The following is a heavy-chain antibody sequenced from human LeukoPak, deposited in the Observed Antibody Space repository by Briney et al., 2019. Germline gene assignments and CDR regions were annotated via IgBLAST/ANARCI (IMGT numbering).Heavy chain of an antibody. V-gene: IGHV3-21*01. J-gene: IGHJ4*02. CDR1: GFTFSSHN. Sequence: GGSLRLSCVASGFTFSSHNMNWVRQAPGKGLQWVSYISASGSHMYYEDSVKGRFTISRDNAGGSLYLHMNSLRGEDTAVYYCAREAPXWGLPXHWGQGXLVT. CDR3: AREAPXWGLPXH. CDR2: ISASGSHM. D-gene: IGHD7-27*01.